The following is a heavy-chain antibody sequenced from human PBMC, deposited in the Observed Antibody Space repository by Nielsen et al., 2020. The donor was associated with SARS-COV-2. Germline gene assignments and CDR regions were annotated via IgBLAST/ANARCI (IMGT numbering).Heavy chain of an antibody. J-gene: IGHJ3*02. D-gene: IGHD3-22*01. V-gene: IGHV3-7*03. CDR2: IKPDGSEK. Sequence: GESLKISCAASGFTFDDYGMSWVRQAPGKGLEWVANIKPDGSEKYYVDSVKGRFSISRDNAKNSLYLQMSSLRAEDTAVYYCARGDYYDSSGNYHDVFDIWGQGTMVTVSS. CDR3: ARGDYYDSSGNYHDVFDI. CDR1: GFTFDDYG.